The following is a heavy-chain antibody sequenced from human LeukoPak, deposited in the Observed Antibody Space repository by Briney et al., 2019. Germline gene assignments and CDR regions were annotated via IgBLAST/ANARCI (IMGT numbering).Heavy chain of an antibody. D-gene: IGHD2/OR15-2a*01. V-gene: IGHV4-4*07. CDR1: GGSISSYY. CDR3: ARVSIVEERKRVSDYYMDV. Sequence: PSETLSLTCTVSGGSISSYYWSWIRQPAGKGLEWIGRIYTSGSTNYNPSLKSRVTMSVDTSKNQFSLKLSSVTAADTAVYYCARVSIVEERKRVSDYYMDVWGKGTTVTVSS. CDR2: IYTSGST. J-gene: IGHJ6*03.